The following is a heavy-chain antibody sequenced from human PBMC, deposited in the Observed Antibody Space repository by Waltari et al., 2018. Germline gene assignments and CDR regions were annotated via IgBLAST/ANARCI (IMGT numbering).Heavy chain of an antibody. J-gene: IGHJ5*02. CDR2: IYYSGRT. D-gene: IGHD6-13*01. V-gene: IGHV4-59*01. CDR3: ARVSIAAGGHWFDP. CDR1: GGSISSYY. Sequence: QVQLQESGSGLVKPSETLSLTCTVSGGSISSYYWSWIRQPPGKGREWIGYIYYSGRTNYHPSLQSRVTISVDTSKNQFSLKLSSVTAADTAVYYCARVSIAAGGHWFDPWGQGTLVTVSS.